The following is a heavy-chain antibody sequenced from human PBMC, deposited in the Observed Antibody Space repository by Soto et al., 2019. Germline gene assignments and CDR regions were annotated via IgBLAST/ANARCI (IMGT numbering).Heavy chain of an antibody. CDR1: GYTFTSYG. Sequence: GASVKVSCKASGYTFTSYGISWVRQAPGQGLEWMGWISAYNGNTNYAQKLQGRVTMTTDTSTSTAYMELRSLRSDDTAVYYCARDQYSRSPECAFDIWGQGTMVTVSS. CDR2: ISAYNGNT. V-gene: IGHV1-18*01. J-gene: IGHJ3*02. D-gene: IGHD6-13*01. CDR3: ARDQYSRSPECAFDI.